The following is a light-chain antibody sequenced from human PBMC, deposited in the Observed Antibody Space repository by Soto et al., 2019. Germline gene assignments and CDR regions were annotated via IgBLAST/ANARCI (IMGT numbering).Light chain of an antibody. CDR3: QQYNVWPLT. CDR1: QSVSSN. CDR2: VAS. Sequence: EIVMTQSPATLSVSPGERATLSCRASQSVSSNLAWYQQNPGQTPKLLIYVASTRATGIPARFSGSGCGTEFTLTIRSLQSEDFAVYYCQQYNVWPLTFGGGTKVEFK. J-gene: IGKJ4*01. V-gene: IGKV3-15*01.